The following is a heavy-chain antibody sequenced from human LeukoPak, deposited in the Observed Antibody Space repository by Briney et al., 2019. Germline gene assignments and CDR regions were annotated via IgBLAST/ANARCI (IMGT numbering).Heavy chain of an antibody. CDR1: GYTLTELS. D-gene: IGHD3-16*01. Sequence: ASVKVSCKVSGYTLTELSMHWVRQTPGKGLEWMGGFDPEDGETIYAQKLQGRVTMTTDTSTSTAYMELRSLRSDDTAVYYCARVGVWDQKGAFDIWGQGTMVTVSS. CDR3: ARVGVWDQKGAFDI. V-gene: IGHV1-24*01. J-gene: IGHJ3*02. CDR2: FDPEDGET.